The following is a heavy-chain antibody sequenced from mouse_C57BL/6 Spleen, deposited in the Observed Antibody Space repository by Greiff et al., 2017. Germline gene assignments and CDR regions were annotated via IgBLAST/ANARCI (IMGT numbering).Heavy chain of an antibody. V-gene: IGHV1-62-2*01. CDR2: FYPGSGST. J-gene: IGHJ1*03. CDR3: ARHGGNDGYYEYFDV. D-gene: IGHD2-3*01. CDR1: GYTFTEYT. Sequence: VQLQQSGAELVKPGASVKLSCKASGYTFTEYTIHWVKQRSGQGLEWIGWFYPGSGSTKYNETFKDKATLTADKSSSTASMALSRLTSTDTAVYFCARHGGNDGYYEYFDVWGTGTTVTVSS.